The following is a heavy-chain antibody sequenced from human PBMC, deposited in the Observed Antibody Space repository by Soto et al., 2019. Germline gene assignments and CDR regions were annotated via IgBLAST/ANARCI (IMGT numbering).Heavy chain of an antibody. CDR3: AREERSGWHVDY. CDR2: ISAYNGNT. V-gene: IGHV1-18*01. CDR1: GYTFTSYD. J-gene: IGHJ4*02. D-gene: IGHD6-19*01. Sequence: QVQLVQSGAEVKKPGASVKVSCKASGYTFTSYDISWVRQAPGQGLEWMGWISAYNGNTNYVQKLQGRVTMTTDTSTSTAYMELRSLRSDYTAVYYVAREERSGWHVDYWGQGTRVTVSS.